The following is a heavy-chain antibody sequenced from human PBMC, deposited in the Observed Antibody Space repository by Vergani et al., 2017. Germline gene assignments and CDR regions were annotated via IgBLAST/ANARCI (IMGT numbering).Heavy chain of an antibody. CDR1: GFTFSSYS. Sequence: EVQLVESGGGLVKPGGSLRLSCAASGFTFSSYSMNWVRQAPGKGLEWVSSISSSSSYIYYADSVKGRFTISRDNAKNSLYLQMNSLRAEDTAVYYCAIYLSYYDSSAYAPGSFDIWGQGRMVTVSS. CDR2: ISSSSSYI. J-gene: IGHJ3*02. D-gene: IGHD3-22*01. CDR3: AIYLSYYDSSAYAPGSFDI. V-gene: IGHV3-21*01.